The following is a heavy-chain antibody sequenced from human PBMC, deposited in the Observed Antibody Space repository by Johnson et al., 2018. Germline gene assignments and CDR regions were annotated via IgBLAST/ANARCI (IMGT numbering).Heavy chain of an antibody. CDR1: GGSFSGYY. D-gene: IGHD3-10*01. V-gene: IGHV4-34*01. CDR2: INHSGST. J-gene: IGHJ6*03. Sequence: QVQLQQWGAGLLKHSETLSLTCAVYGGSFSGYYWNWIRQPPGKGLEWIGEINHSGSTNYNPSLTGRVTMSLHTSKNQFSLKLTSVTPADTAVYFCARGRRKKMVRGTTNLYLDQYHDYMDVWDKGTTVTVSS. CDR3: ARGRRKKMVRGTTNLYLDQYHDYMDV.